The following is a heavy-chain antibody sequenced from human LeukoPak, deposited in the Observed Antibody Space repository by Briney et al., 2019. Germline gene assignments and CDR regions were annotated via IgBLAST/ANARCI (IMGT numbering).Heavy chain of an antibody. V-gene: IGHV3-11*03. J-gene: IGHJ5*02. Sequence: GGSLRLSCAASGFTFSDYYMTWIRQALGRGLEWSSYINGSSSDTNYADSVRGRFTISRDNAKNSLYLLMNSLRVEDTAVYYCARRGTTYCTVDSCHPNWFDPWGQGTLVTVSS. CDR1: GFTFSDYY. D-gene: IGHD2-15*01. CDR3: ARRGTTYCTVDSCHPNWFDP. CDR2: INGSSSDT.